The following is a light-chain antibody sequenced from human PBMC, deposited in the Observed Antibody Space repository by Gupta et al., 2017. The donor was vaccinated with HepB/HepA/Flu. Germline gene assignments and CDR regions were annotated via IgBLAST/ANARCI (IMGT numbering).Light chain of an antibody. CDR1: KLGDKY. CDR2: QDS. Sequence: SYELTQPPSVSVPPGQTASITCSGDKLGDKYACWYQQKPGQSPVLVIYQDSKRPSGIPERFSGSNSGNTATLTISGTQAMDEADYYCQAWDSSTNVVFCGGTKLTVL. CDR3: QAWDSSTNVV. J-gene: IGLJ2*01. V-gene: IGLV3-1*01.